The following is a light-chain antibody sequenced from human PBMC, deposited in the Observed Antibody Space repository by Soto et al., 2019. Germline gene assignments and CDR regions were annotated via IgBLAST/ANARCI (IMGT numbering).Light chain of an antibody. CDR1: QSVSSSY. V-gene: IGKV3-20*01. Sequence: EIVLTQSPGTLSLSPGERATLSCRASQSVSSSYLAWYQQKPGQAPRLLIYGASNRDAGIPDRFSGSGSGTDFTLTISRLEPEDFAVYYCQQYGSSPRFTFGPGTKVYIK. CDR2: GAS. CDR3: QQYGSSPRFT. J-gene: IGKJ3*01.